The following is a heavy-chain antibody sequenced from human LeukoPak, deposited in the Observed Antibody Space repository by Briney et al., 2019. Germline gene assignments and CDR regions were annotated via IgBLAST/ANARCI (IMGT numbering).Heavy chain of an antibody. CDR1: GYSFTDYY. CDR2: INPNSGGT. J-gene: IGHJ5*02. Sequence: RASVKVSCKTSGYSFTDYYMNWVRQAPGQGLEWMGWINPNSGGTSSAQKFQGRVTMTRDTSITTVYMEVSWLTSDDTAIYYCARADRLHGGPYLIGPWGQGTLVTVSS. V-gene: IGHV1-2*02. D-gene: IGHD2-21*01. CDR3: ARADRLHGGPYLIGP.